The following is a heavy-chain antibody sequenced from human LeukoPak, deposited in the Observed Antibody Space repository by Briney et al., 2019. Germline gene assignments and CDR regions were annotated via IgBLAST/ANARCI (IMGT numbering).Heavy chain of an antibody. CDR3: ARSDSYGYYYFDY. Sequence: SETLSLTCTVSGGSISSYYWSWIRQPPGKGLEWIGYIYYSGSTNYNPSLKSRVTISVDRSKNQFSLKLSSVTAADTAVYYCARSDSYGYYYFDYWGQGTLVTVSS. CDR2: IYYSGST. J-gene: IGHJ4*02. D-gene: IGHD5-18*01. CDR1: GGSISSYY. V-gene: IGHV4-59*12.